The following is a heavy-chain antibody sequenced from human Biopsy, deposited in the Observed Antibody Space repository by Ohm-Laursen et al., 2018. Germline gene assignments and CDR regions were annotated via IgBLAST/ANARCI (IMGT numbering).Heavy chain of an antibody. J-gene: IGHJ6*02. D-gene: IGHD4-23*01. CDR1: GGSIISYY. CDR2: IYSSGGT. CDR3: ARDTRWSPYGMDV. Sequence: SETLSLTCTVSGGSIISYYWNWIRQPAGKGLEWIGRIYSSGGTKYNPSLKSRVTMSVDTSKKQLSLKVRSVTAADTAVYYCARDTRWSPYGMDVWGQGTTVTVSS. V-gene: IGHV4-4*07.